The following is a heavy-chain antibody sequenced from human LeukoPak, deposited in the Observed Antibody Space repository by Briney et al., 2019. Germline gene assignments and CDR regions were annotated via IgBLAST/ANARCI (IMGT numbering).Heavy chain of an antibody. CDR3: ASYRYDSSGYYHDY. J-gene: IGHJ4*02. D-gene: IGHD3-22*01. CDR1: GGSISSYY. CDR2: IYTSGST. Sequence: PSETLSLTCTVSGGSISSYYWSWIRQPVGKGLEWIGRIYTSGSTNYNPSLKSRVTMSVDTSKNQFSLKLSSVTAADTAVYYCASYRYDSSGYYHDYWGQGTLVTVSS. V-gene: IGHV4-4*07.